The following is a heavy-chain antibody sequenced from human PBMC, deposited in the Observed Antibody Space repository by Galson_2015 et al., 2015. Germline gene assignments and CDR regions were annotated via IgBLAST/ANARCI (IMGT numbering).Heavy chain of an antibody. CDR3: ARDPRELATIRGGY. V-gene: IGHV3-21*01. D-gene: IGHD5-24*01. CDR2: ISSSSSYI. Sequence: SLRLSCAASGSTFSSYRMNWVRQAPGQGLEWVSSISSSSSYIYYADSVKGRFTISRDNAKNSLYLQMNSLRAEDTAVYYCARDPRELATIRGGYWGQGTLVTVSS. J-gene: IGHJ4*02. CDR1: GSTFSSYR.